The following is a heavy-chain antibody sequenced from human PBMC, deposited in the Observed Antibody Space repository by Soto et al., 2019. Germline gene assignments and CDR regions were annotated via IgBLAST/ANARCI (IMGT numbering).Heavy chain of an antibody. CDR1: GFTFSTYG. V-gene: IGHV3-30*03. D-gene: IGHD1-26*01. CDR2: IPFNGRDQ. Sequence: QVQLVESGGGVVQPGRSLRLSCAASGFTFSTYGMHWVRQATGKGPEWVAAIPFNGRDQYYADSVKGRFTISRDNSKNTLYLQMNSLRADDTAVYYCVTALPSGGQLGEREFDYWGQGTLVTVSS. J-gene: IGHJ4*02. CDR3: VTALPSGGQLGEREFDY.